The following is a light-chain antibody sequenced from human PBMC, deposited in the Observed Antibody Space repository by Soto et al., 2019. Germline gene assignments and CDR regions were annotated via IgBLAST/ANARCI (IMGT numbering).Light chain of an antibody. CDR1: QSVSSN. V-gene: IGKV3-15*01. J-gene: IGKJ1*01. CDR3: PQYNNWPPRAWT. Sequence: EIVMTQSPATLSVSPGERATLSCRASQSVSSNLAWYQQKPGQAPRLLIYGASTRATGIPARFSGSGSGTEFTLTISSMQAEEFAVYYCPQYNNWPPRAWTFGQGTKVEIK. CDR2: GAS.